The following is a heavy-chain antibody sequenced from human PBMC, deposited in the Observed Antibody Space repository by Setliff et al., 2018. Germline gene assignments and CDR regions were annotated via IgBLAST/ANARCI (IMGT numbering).Heavy chain of an antibody. Sequence: SETLSLTCTVSGVSFGSGTYYWSWIRQPAGKGLEWIGLIQSTGNTNYNPSLQSRVTISIDTSKNRFSLKMSSVTAADTAMYYCAGTPALGTSWLSPFDYWGQGTLVTVS. CDR2: IQSTGNT. V-gene: IGHV4-61*02. CDR1: GVSFGSGTYY. CDR3: AGTPALGTSWLSPFDY. D-gene: IGHD5-12*01. J-gene: IGHJ4*02.